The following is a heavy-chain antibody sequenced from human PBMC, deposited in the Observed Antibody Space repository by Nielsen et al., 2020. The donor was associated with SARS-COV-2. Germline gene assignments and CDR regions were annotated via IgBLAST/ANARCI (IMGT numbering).Heavy chain of an antibody. V-gene: IGHV3-9*01. Sequence: SLKISCAASGFTFDDYAMHWVRQAPGKGLEWVSGISWNSGSIGYADSVKGRFTISRGNAKNSLYLQMNSLRAEDTALYYCAKDPRENWYFDLWGRGTLVTVSS. CDR3: AKDPRENWYFDL. CDR1: GFTFDDYA. CDR2: ISWNSGSI. J-gene: IGHJ2*01.